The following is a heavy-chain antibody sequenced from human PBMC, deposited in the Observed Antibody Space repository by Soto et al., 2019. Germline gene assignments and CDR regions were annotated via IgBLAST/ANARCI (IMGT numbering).Heavy chain of an antibody. D-gene: IGHD1-7*01. CDR2: INHSGST. Sequence: SETLSLTCAVYGWSFSGYSWSWIRQPPGKGLEWIGGINHSGSTNYNPSRKSRVTISVNTSKNQFSLKLSSVTAADTAVYSCASIRGTGTNGFDPWGQGTLVTVSS. V-gene: IGHV4-34*01. CDR1: GWSFSGYS. CDR3: ASIRGTGTNGFDP. J-gene: IGHJ5*02.